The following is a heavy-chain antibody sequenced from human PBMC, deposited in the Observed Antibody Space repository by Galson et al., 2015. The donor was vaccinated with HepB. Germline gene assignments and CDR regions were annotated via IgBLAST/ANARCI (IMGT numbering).Heavy chain of an antibody. V-gene: IGHV3-23*01. CDR2: ILDSGNIT. CDR3: VKAHWDA. CDR1: GFTFGSEA. J-gene: IGHJ6*02. Sequence: SLRLSCAASGFTFGSEAMSWVRQAPGKGLEWVSAILDSGNITYYADSVKGRFTISRDNSKNTLYLQMNSLRVEDTAVYYCVKAHWDAWGQGPTVTVSS.